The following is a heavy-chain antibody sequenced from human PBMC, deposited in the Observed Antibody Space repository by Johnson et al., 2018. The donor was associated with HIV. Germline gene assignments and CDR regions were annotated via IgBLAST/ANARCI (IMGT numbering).Heavy chain of an antibody. D-gene: IGHD1-7*01. Sequence: QVQLVESGGGLVQPGGSLRLSFVEYGFTVSSSSMSWVRQAPGKGPEWVAVIWYDGSNKYYADFVRGRFTISSDNSKNTLYLQMNSLRAEDTAPYYCAKGGFITGTKDAFDIWGQGTMVTVSS. CDR2: IWYDGSNK. CDR3: AKGGFITGTKDAFDI. V-gene: IGHV3-33*06. J-gene: IGHJ3*02. CDR1: GFTVSSSS.